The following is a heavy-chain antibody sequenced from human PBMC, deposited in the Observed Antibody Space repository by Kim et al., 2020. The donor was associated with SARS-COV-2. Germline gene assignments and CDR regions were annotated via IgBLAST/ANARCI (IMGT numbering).Heavy chain of an antibody. CDR3: ARDSRYISSGIDP. D-gene: IGHD6-13*01. J-gene: IGHJ5*02. V-gene: IGHV4-39*07. Sequence: SETLSLTCTVSGGSIFSIDYYWSWIRQPPGKGLEWIGSIHYMGGTYYNPSLESRITISIDTSKSHFSLRLNSVTAADTALYYCARDSRYISSGIDPWGQGTLVTVSS. CDR2: IHYMGGT. CDR1: GGSIFSIDYY.